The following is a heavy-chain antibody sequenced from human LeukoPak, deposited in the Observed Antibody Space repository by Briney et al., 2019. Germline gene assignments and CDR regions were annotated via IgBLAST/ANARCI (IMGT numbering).Heavy chain of an antibody. D-gene: IGHD2-2*02. Sequence: KPSETLSLTCAVYGGSFSGYYWSWIRQPPGKGLEWIGEINHSGSTNYNPSLKSRVTISVDTSKNQFSLKLSSVTAADTAVYYCARGGVVPAAISRGLLYEFDPWGQGTLVTVSS. V-gene: IGHV4-34*01. CDR3: ARGGVVPAAISRGLLYEFDP. CDR2: INHSGST. J-gene: IGHJ5*02. CDR1: GGSFSGYY.